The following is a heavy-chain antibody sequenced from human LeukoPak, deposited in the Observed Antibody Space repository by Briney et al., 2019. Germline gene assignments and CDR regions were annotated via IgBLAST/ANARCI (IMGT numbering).Heavy chain of an antibody. CDR3: ARRSSGSPPYYFGY. V-gene: IGHV3-74*01. J-gene: IGHJ4*02. D-gene: IGHD1-26*01. CDR1: GFTFSSYA. Sequence: GGSLRLSCAASGFTFSSYAMSWVRQAPGKGLVWVSRINSDGSSTSYADSVKGRFTISGDNAKNTLYLQMNSLRAEDTAVYYCARRSSGSPPYYFGYWGQGTLVTVSS. CDR2: INSDGSST.